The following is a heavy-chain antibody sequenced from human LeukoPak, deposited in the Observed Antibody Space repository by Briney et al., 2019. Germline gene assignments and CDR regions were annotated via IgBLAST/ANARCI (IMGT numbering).Heavy chain of an antibody. D-gene: IGHD4-11*01. V-gene: IGHV4-59*01. CDR2: LFYSGST. CDR1: GGSIPSYY. Sequence: SETLSLTCAISGGSIPSYYWSWIRQSPGQGLEWIGYLFYSGSTNYNPSLKSRITMSTDTSKNQFSLNVRSVTAADTAVYYSARGAYSNYLSVDYWGHGLLVTVSS. J-gene: IGHJ4*01. CDR3: ARGAYSNYLSVDY.